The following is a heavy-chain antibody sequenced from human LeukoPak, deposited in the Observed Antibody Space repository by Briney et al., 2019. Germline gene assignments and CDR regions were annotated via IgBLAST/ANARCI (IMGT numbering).Heavy chain of an antibody. J-gene: IGHJ4*02. Sequence: RGSLRLSRAASGFTLSSNYMSCVRQAPGKGLESVSVIYSGGSTYYAYSVKGRFTISRDNSKNTLYPQMNSLRAEDTAMYYCARAGRLSGTSGLVVYWGQGTLVTVSS. V-gene: IGHV3-53*01. CDR2: IYSGGST. CDR3: ARAGRLSGTSGLVVY. D-gene: IGHD2-15*01. CDR1: GFTLSSNY.